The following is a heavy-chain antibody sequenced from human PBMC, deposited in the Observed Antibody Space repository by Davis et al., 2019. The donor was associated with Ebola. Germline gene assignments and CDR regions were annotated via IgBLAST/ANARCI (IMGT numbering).Heavy chain of an antibody. Sequence: ASVKVSCKASGYTFTGYYMHWVRQAPGQGLEWMGRINPNSGGTRYAQNFQGRVAMTRDTYISTAYMELSSLRSDDTAVYYCARDNSDSSAYSWMDSWGQGTLVSVSS. J-gene: IGHJ5*01. CDR3: ARDNSDSSAYSWMDS. D-gene: IGHD6-6*01. V-gene: IGHV1-2*06. CDR1: GYTFTGYY. CDR2: INPNSGGT.